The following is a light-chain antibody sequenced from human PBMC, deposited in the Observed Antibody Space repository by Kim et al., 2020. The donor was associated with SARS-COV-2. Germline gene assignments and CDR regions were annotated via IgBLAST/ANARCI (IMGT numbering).Light chain of an antibody. CDR1: SLRSYY. J-gene: IGLJ2*01. V-gene: IGLV3-19*01. Sequence: SSELTQDPAVSVALGQIVRITCQGDSLRSYYATWYQQKPGQAPILVIHGKNNRPSGIPDRFSGSSSGNTASLTITGTQAGDEADYYCNSRDSNDNVVFGGGTQLTVL. CDR3: NSRDSNDNVV. CDR2: GKN.